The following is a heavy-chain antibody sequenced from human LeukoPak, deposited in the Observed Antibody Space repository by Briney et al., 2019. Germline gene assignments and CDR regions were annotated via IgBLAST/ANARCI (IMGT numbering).Heavy chain of an antibody. CDR1: GLPFTTYG. CDR2: ISNYNGNT. J-gene: IGHJ5*02. Sequence: ASVKVSCKASGLPFTTYGITWVRQAPGQGLEWMGWISNYNGNTNYAQKLQGRVTMTTDTSTSTAYMELRSLRSDDTAVYYCARVAADIVVVPAASFNGWFDPWGQGTLVTVSS. CDR3: ARVAADIVVVPAASFNGWFDP. D-gene: IGHD2-2*01. V-gene: IGHV1-18*01.